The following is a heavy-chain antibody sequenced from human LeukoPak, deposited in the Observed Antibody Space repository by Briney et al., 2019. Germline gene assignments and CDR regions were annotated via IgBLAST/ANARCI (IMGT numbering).Heavy chain of an antibody. V-gene: IGHV4-34*01. J-gene: IGHJ4*02. Sequence: SETLSLTCAVYGGSFSGYYWSWIRQPPGKGLEWVGEINHSGSTNYNPSLKSRVTISVDTSKNQFSLKLSSVTAADTAVYYRARGPYCSSTSCYTRRGGFDYWGQGTLVTVSS. D-gene: IGHD2-2*02. CDR3: ARGPYCSSTSCYTRRGGFDY. CDR1: GGSFSGYY. CDR2: INHSGST.